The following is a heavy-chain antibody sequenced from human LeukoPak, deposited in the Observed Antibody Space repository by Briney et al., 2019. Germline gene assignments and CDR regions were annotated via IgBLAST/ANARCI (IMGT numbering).Heavy chain of an antibody. Sequence: SETLSLTCIVSGGSIGSGSYYWGWIRQPPGKGLEWIGSIYYSGSTYYNPSLKSRVTISVDTSRNQFSLKLSSVTAADTAVYYCARHVGPLYSSSSNWFDPWGQGTLVTVSS. V-gene: IGHV4-39*01. CDR1: GGSIGSGSYY. J-gene: IGHJ5*02. CDR2: IYYSGST. D-gene: IGHD6-6*01. CDR3: ARHVGPLYSSSSNWFDP.